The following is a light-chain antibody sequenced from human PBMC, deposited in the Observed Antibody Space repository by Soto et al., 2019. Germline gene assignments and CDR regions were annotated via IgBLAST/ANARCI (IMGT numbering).Light chain of an antibody. CDR2: EVS. CDR3: SSYAGSNNFV. J-gene: IGLJ1*01. CDR1: SGDVGGYNY. V-gene: IGLV2-8*01. Sequence: QSVLTQPPSASGSPGQSVTVSCTGTSGDVGGYNYVSWYQHHPGKAPKLMIYEVSKRPSGVPDRFSGSKPGNTASLTVTGLQAEDEADYYCSSYAGSNNFVFGTGTKVTVL.